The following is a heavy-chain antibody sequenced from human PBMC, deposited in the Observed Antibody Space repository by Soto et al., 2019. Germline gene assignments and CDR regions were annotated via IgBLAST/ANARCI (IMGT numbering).Heavy chain of an antibody. CDR2: VSYDGSTE. CDR3: ATARSSSSVYYYYYC. J-gene: IGHJ6*01. V-gene: IGHV3-30*02. Sequence: PGGSLRLSCVASGFTFSDYGMHWVRQAPGKELEWVAFVSYDGSTEYYADSVKGRFTVSRDNSKSTLYLQMDSLRPEDAGVFYCATARSSSSVYYYYYC. CDR1: GFTFSDYG. D-gene: IGHD6-6*01.